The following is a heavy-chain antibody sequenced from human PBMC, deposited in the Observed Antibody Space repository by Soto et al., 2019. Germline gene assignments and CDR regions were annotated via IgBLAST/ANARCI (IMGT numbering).Heavy chain of an antibody. CDR1: GYTYTSYA. CDR2: INAGNGNT. J-gene: IGHJ4*02. D-gene: IGHD2-8*01. CDR3: ARVLLMDRTFDY. Sequence: ASVKVSCKASGYTYTSYAMHWVRQAPGQRLEWMGWINAGNGNTKYSQKFQGRVTITRDTSASTAYMELSSLRSEDTAVYYCARVLLMDRTFDYWGQGTLVTVSS. V-gene: IGHV1-3*01.